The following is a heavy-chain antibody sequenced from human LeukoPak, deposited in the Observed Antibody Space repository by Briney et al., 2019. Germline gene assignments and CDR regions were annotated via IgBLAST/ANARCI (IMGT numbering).Heavy chain of an antibody. CDR2: SSAYNGNT. CDR3: TRDLGVDTTMIFFDY. V-gene: IGHV1-18*01. Sequence: ASVKVSCKASGYTFTSFGISWVRQAPGQGLEWRGWSSAYNGNTNYAQKFQGRVTMTTDTSTSTAYMEVRSLRSDDTAVYYCTRDLGVDTTMIFFDYWGQGSLVTVSS. J-gene: IGHJ4*02. D-gene: IGHD5-18*01. CDR1: GYTFTSFG.